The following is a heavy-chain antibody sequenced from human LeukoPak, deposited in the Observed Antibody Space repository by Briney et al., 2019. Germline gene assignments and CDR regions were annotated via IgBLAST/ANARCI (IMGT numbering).Heavy chain of an antibody. V-gene: IGHV4-34*01. D-gene: IGHD3-22*01. CDR1: GGSFSGYY. CDR3: ARSLAYYYDSSGYYYHIYYYYYMDV. CDR2: INHSGST. Sequence: PSETLSLTCAVYGGSFSGYYWSWIRQPPGKGLEWIGEINHSGSTNYNPSLKSRVTISVDTSKNQFSLKLSSVTAADTAVYYCARSLAYYYDSSGYYYHIYYYYYMDVWGKGTTVTVSS. J-gene: IGHJ6*03.